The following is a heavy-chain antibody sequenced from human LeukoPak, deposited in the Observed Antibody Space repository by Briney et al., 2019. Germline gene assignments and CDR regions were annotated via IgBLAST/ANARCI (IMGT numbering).Heavy chain of an antibody. Sequence: GASVKVSCKSSGYTFTSYGISWVRQAPGQGLEWMGWFSAYNGNTNYAQKLQGRVTMTTDTSTSTAYMELRSLRSDDTAVYYCARDNAGRGYYYDSSGYFGYWGQGTLVTVSS. V-gene: IGHV1-18*01. D-gene: IGHD3-22*01. CDR3: ARDNAGRGYYYDSSGYFGY. CDR1: GYTFTSYG. CDR2: FSAYNGNT. J-gene: IGHJ4*02.